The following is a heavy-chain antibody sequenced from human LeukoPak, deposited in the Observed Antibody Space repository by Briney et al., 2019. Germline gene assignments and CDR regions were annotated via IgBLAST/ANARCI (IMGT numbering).Heavy chain of an antibody. Sequence: PGGSLRLSCAVSGFTFSSEAMGWVRQLPGGGLEWVSTISPAGGTTYYAESMKGRFTISRDNAKNSLYLQMNSLRAEDTAVYYCASLDIAVAGTFDYWGQGTLVTVSS. J-gene: IGHJ4*02. CDR2: ISPAGGTT. CDR3: ASLDIAVAGTFDY. V-gene: IGHV3-23*01. CDR1: GFTFSSEA. D-gene: IGHD6-19*01.